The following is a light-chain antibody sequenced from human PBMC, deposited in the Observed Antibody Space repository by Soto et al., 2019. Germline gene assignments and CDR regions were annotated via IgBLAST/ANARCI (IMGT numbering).Light chain of an antibody. J-gene: IGLJ3*02. CDR1: SGHSSYT. Sequence: QAVLTQSPSASASLGASVKLTCTLSSGHSSYTIAWHQQQPEKGPRYLMTLNSDGSHSKGDGIPDRFSGPSSGAERYLSISSLQSEDEADYYCQTWGTGIEVFGGGTKLTVL. V-gene: IGLV4-69*01. CDR3: QTWGTGIEV. CDR2: LNSDGSH.